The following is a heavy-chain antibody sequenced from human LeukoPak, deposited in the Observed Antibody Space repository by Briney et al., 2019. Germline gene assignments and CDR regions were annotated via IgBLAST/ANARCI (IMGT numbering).Heavy chain of an antibody. J-gene: IGHJ4*02. CDR2: IWYDGSNK. CDR3: ARATYSGYDLSRGGVCY. V-gene: IGHV3-33*01. Sequence: PGGSLRLSCAASGFTFSSYGMHWVRQAPGKGLEWVAVIWYDGSNKYYADSVKGRFTISRDNSKNTLYLQMNSLRAKDTAVYYCARATYSGYDLSRGGVCYWGQGTLVTVSS. D-gene: IGHD5-12*01. CDR1: GFTFSSYG.